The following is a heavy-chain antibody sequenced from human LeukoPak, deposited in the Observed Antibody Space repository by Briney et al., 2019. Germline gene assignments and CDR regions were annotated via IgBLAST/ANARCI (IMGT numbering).Heavy chain of an antibody. J-gene: IGHJ2*01. CDR3: AREIRLRWDNAMWYFDL. D-gene: IGHD4-23*01. CDR2: THNSGSA. Sequence: SETLSLTCTVSGGSFSSYYWGWIRQSPGNTLEWIGYTHNSGSAKYNPSLKSRVTISVDTSKNQFSLKLSSVTAADTAVYYCAREIRLRWDNAMWYFDLWGRGTLVTVSS. CDR1: GGSFSSYY. V-gene: IGHV4-59*01.